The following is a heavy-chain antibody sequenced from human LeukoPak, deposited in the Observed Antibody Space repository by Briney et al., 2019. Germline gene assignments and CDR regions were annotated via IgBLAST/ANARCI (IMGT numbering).Heavy chain of an antibody. J-gene: IGHJ3*01. D-gene: IGHD3-22*01. CDR2: IYPGNSNT. CDR1: GYSFTSYW. V-gene: IGHV5-51*01. Sequence: GGSLEISCKGSGYSFTSYWIGWVRQLPGKGREGMGIIYPGNSNTTYSPSFQGQVTISADKSIITAYLQWSSLKASDTAMYYCTRLSDYDIAGAGFDFWGQGTVVTVSS. CDR3: TRLSDYDIAGAGFDF.